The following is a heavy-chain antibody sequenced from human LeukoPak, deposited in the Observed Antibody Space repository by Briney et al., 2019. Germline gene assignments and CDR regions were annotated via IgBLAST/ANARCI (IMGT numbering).Heavy chain of an antibody. Sequence: GGSLRLSCVASGFTFDDYGMSWVRQAPGKGLEWVSGINWNGGSTGYADSVKGRFTISRDNAKNSLYLQMNSLRAEDTALYYCARAYSSSSFFDYWGQGTLVTVSS. J-gene: IGHJ4*02. CDR1: GFTFDDYG. V-gene: IGHV3-20*04. CDR2: INWNGGST. D-gene: IGHD6-6*01. CDR3: ARAYSSSSFFDY.